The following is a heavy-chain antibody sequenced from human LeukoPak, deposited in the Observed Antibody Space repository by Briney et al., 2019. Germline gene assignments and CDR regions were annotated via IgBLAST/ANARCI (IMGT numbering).Heavy chain of an antibody. V-gene: IGHV1-18*01. Sequence: ASVKVSCKASGYTFTSYGISWVRQAPGQGLEWMGWISAYNGNTNYAQKLQGRVTMTTDTSTSTAHMELRSLRSDDTAVYYCARQFSPLPAAINYWGQGTLVTVSS. CDR2: ISAYNGNT. D-gene: IGHD2-2*01. CDR3: ARQFSPLPAAINY. CDR1: GYTFTSYG. J-gene: IGHJ4*02.